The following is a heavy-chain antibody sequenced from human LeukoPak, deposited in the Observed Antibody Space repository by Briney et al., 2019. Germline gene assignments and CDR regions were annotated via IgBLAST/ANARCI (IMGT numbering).Heavy chain of an antibody. CDR2: ISHDGSDK. CDR1: GFTFSSNG. D-gene: IGHD6-13*01. Sequence: GGSLRLSCVASGFTFSSNGMHWVRQAPGTGLEWVAVISHDGSDKHYADSVKGRFTVFRDNSKNTLYLQMNSPRPEDTAVYYCAKDRASSWSFDYWGQGTLVTVPT. CDR3: AKDRASSWSFDY. J-gene: IGHJ4*02. V-gene: IGHV3-30*18.